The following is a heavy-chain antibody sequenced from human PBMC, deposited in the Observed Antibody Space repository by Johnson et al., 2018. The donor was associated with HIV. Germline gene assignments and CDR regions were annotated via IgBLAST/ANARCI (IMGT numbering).Heavy chain of an antibody. CDR2: ISSNGGSK. V-gene: IGHV3-64*01. J-gene: IGHJ3*02. Sequence: VQLVESGGGVVRPGGSLRLSCTASGFTFSSYWMSWVRQAPGKGLEYVSAISSNGGSKYYANSVKGRFTISRDNSKNTLYLQMGSLRADDTAVYYCTRVSSTSWALDIWGQGTLVTVSS. CDR3: TRVSSTSWALDI. CDR1: GFTFSSYW. D-gene: IGHD2-15*01.